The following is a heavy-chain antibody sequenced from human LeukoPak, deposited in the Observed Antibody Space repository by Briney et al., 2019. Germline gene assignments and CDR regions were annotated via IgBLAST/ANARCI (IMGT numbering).Heavy chain of an antibody. Sequence: PGGSLRLSCAASGFTFSSYSRNWVRQPPGRGLKWVSSISSSSSYIYYADSVKGRFTISRDNAKNSLYLQMNSLRAEDTAVYYCARDPGIAVASGMDVWGQGTTVTVSS. V-gene: IGHV3-21*01. CDR2: ISSSSSYI. CDR3: ARDPGIAVASGMDV. J-gene: IGHJ6*02. D-gene: IGHD6-19*01. CDR1: GFTFSSYS.